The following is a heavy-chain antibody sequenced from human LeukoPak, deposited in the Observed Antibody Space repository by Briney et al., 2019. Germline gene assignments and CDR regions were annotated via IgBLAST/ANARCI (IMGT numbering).Heavy chain of an antibody. D-gene: IGHD1-7*01. Sequence: PSETLSLTCIVPCGSISSSSYDWAWIRQSPWKGLEWIGTFSSGGSAYNNPSLTSRVSITNATSDNKFSLRLYSVPAADTAVYYCARKQTGTMYDVWGQGTQVTVSS. CDR1: CGSISSSSYD. V-gene: IGHV4-39*07. CDR3: ARKQTGTMYDV. J-gene: IGHJ4*02. CDR2: FSSGGSA.